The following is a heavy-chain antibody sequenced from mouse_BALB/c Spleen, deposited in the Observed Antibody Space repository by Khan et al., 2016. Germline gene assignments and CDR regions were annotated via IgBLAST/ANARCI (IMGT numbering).Heavy chain of an antibody. CDR1: GYTFSSYW. J-gene: IGHJ2*01. V-gene: IGHV1-9*01. CDR3: ARTDRRGYFDY. CDR2: ILPGSGST. Sequence: QVQLKQSGAELMKPGASVKISCKATGYTFSSYWIEWVKQRPGHGLEWIGEILPGSGSTNYNEKLRGKATFTADTSSNTAYMQLSSLTSEDSAVHYCARTDRRGYFDYWGQGTTLTVSS.